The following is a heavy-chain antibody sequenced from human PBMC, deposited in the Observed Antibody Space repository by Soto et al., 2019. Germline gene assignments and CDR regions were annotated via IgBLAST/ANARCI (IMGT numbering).Heavy chain of an antibody. CDR3: ARGGCEYCRGGSCYPADY. CDR1: GGSISSYY. V-gene: IGHV4-59*01. J-gene: IGHJ4*02. Sequence: SETLSLTCTVSGGSISSYYWSWIRQPPGKGLEWIGYIYYSGSTNYNPSLKSRVTISVDTSKNQFSLKLSSVTAADTAVYYSARGGCEYCRGGSCYPADYWGQGTLVTVSS. D-gene: IGHD2-15*01. CDR2: IYYSGST.